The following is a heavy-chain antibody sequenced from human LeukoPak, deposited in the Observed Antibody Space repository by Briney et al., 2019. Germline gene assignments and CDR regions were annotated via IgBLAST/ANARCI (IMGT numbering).Heavy chain of an antibody. CDR3: SRGLYVPPDY. V-gene: IGHV3-74*01. CDR1: GXTFSSYC. Sequence: QPGGSLRLSFAASGXTFSSYCMHWVRQAPGKGLVWVSRINSDGSSTSYADSVKGRFTISRDNARNTLYLQMSSLRAEDTAVYYCSRGLYVPPDYWGQGTLVTVSS. CDR2: INSDGSST. J-gene: IGHJ4*02. D-gene: IGHD2-2*02.